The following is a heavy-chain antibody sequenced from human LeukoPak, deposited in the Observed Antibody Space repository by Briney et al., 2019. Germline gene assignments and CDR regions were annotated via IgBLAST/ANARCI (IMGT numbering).Heavy chain of an antibody. V-gene: IGHV3-43*01. J-gene: IGHJ6*02. CDR1: GFTFDDYT. D-gene: IGHD2-2*01. CDR3: AKVLVPAAPWGMDV. Sequence: GGSLRLSCAASGFTFDDYTMHWVRQAPGKGLEWVSLISWDGGSTYYADSVKGRFTISRDNSKNSLYLQMNSLRTEDTALYYCAKVLVPAAPWGMDVWGQGTAVTVSS. CDR2: ISWDGGST.